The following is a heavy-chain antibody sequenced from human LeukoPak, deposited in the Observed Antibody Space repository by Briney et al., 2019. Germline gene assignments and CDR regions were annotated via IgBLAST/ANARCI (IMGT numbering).Heavy chain of an antibody. D-gene: IGHD3-10*01. Sequence: GGSQRLSCAASGFTFSSYYMCWVRQAPGKGLEWVSAISGSGGSTYYADSVKGRFTISRDNSKNTLYLQMNSLRAEDTAVYYCAKDRRVRGVTNYGMDVWGQGTTVTVS. V-gene: IGHV3-23*01. J-gene: IGHJ6*02. CDR3: AKDRRVRGVTNYGMDV. CDR2: ISGSGGST. CDR1: GFTFSSYY.